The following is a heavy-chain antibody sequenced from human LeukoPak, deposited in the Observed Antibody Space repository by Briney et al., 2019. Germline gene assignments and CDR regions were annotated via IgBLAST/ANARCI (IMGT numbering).Heavy chain of an antibody. Sequence: SETLSLTCTVSGGSISSYYWSWIRQPPGKGLEWIGYIYYSGSTNYNPSLKSRVTISVDTSKNHFSLKLSSVTAADTAVHYCARDPPGSGSYYDYWGQGTLVTVSS. CDR2: IYYSGST. J-gene: IGHJ4*02. V-gene: IGHV4-59*01. CDR1: GGSISSYY. D-gene: IGHD3-10*01. CDR3: ARDPPGSGSYYDY.